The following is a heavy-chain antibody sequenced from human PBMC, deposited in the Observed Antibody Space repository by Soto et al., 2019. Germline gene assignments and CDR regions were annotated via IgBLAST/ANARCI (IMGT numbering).Heavy chain of an antibody. CDR1: GGSISSSSYY. J-gene: IGHJ6*02. CDR2: IYYSGHT. D-gene: IGHD2-15*01. V-gene: IGHV4-39*01. Sequence: SETLSLTCTVSGGSISSSSYYCGWIRQPPGKGLEGIGSIYYSGHTYYNPALKSRVTISVDTSQNQFSLKLSSVTAADTAVYYCARLVLVDGHYYGMDVWGQGTTVTVSS. CDR3: ARLVLVDGHYYGMDV.